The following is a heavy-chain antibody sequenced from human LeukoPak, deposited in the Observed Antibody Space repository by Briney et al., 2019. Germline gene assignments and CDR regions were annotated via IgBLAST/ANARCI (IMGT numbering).Heavy chain of an antibody. CDR2: IYYSGST. Sequence: PSETLSLTCTVSGGSISSYYWSWIRQPPGKGLEWIGYIYYSGSTNYNPSLKSRVTISVDTSKNQFSLKLSSVTAADTAVYYCARGEWLAPYYYYYYYMDVWGKGTTVTVSS. CDR1: GGSISSYY. CDR3: ARGEWLAPYYYYYYYMDV. V-gene: IGHV4-59*01. J-gene: IGHJ6*03. D-gene: IGHD6-19*01.